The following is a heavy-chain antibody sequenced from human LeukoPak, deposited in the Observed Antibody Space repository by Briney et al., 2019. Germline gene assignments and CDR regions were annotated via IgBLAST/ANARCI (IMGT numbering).Heavy chain of an antibody. CDR3: AKDDWGFY. J-gene: IGHJ4*02. D-gene: IGHD3-9*01. Sequence: PGGSLRLSCAASRFTFSDYAMHWVRQAPGKGLEWVAFISYEGGETYYADSVKGRFSISRDNSQNMLYLQMNSLRAEDTAMYYCAKDDWGFYWGQGTLVTVSS. CDR2: ISYEGGET. CDR1: RFTFSDYA. V-gene: IGHV3-30*18.